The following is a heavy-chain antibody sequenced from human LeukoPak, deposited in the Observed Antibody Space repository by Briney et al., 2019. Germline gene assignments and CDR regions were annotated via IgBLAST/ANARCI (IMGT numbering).Heavy chain of an antibody. CDR2: ISSSSSTI. Sequence: GGSLRLSCAASGFTFSSYSMNWARQAPGKGLEWVSYISSSSSTIYYADSVKGRFTISRDNAKNSLYLQMNSLRAEDTAVYYCARDVEMATYAFDIWGQGTMVTVSS. CDR3: ARDVEMATYAFDI. D-gene: IGHD5-24*01. CDR1: GFTFSSYS. V-gene: IGHV3-48*04. J-gene: IGHJ3*02.